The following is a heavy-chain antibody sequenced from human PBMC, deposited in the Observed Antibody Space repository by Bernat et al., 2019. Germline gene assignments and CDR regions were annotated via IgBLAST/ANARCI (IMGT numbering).Heavy chain of an antibody. V-gene: IGHV3-23*01. CDR1: GFIFSDYL. Sequence: EVQLWESGGGSVQPGGSLRLSCGVSGFIFSDYLMNWVRQAPGKGLEWVAGISGNGGTTYYAESVKGRFTSSRDNSKNTLYLQMNSLRVEDTAVYYCAKDGFGTVDYWGQGTLVTVSS. CDR3: AKDGFGTVDY. CDR2: ISGNGGTT. D-gene: IGHD6-13*01. J-gene: IGHJ4*02.